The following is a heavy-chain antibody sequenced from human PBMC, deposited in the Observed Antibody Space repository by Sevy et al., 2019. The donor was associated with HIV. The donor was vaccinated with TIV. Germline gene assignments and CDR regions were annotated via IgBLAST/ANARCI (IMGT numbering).Heavy chain of an antibody. D-gene: IGHD3-22*01. J-gene: IGHJ3*02. CDR3: ARGDYYYDSGGYGADAFDI. V-gene: IGHV3-33*01. Sequence: GSLRLSCAASGFTFSSYGMHWVRQAPGKGLEWVAVIWYDGSKKYYADSVKGRLTISRDNSKNTLYLQMNSLRAEDTAVYYCARGDYYYDSGGYGADAFDIWGQGTMVTVSS. CDR1: GFTFSSYG. CDR2: IWYDGSKK.